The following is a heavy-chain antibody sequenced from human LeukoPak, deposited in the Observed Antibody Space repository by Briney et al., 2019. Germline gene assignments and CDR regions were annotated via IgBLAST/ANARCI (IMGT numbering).Heavy chain of an antibody. CDR3: ASSRSVAGTKFDY. V-gene: IGHV1-46*01. CDR2: INPSGGST. Sequence: GASVTVSCKSSGYTFTIYYLHWVRQAPGQGREWMGIINPSGGSTSYAQKFQGRVTMTRDTSTSTVYMELSSLRSEDTAVYYCASSRSVAGTKFDYWGQGTLVTVSS. D-gene: IGHD6-19*01. CDR1: GYTFTIYY. J-gene: IGHJ4*02.